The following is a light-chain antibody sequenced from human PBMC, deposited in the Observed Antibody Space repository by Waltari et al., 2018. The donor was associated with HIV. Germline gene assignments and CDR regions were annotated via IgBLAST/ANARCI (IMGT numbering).Light chain of an antibody. CDR3: QQLESYTQIS. Sequence: DIQLTQYPSILSASVGDRVTITCRTSQGISSNLAWYQQKPGKAPKLLIYAASTLQSGVPSRFSGSGSGTEFTLTISSLQPEDFATYYCQQLESYTQISFGGGTKVGIK. V-gene: IGKV1-9*01. CDR1: QGISSN. CDR2: AAS. J-gene: IGKJ4*01.